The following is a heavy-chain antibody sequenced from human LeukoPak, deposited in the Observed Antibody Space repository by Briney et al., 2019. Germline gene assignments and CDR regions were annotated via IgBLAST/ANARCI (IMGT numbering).Heavy chain of an antibody. J-gene: IGHJ5*02. D-gene: IGHD4-17*01. CDR3: TKDPNGDYVGAFAP. CDR1: GFTFSAFA. Sequence: GGSLRLSCAASGFTFSAFAMTWVRQAPGKGLEWVSSITGNHHSRYNTDSVQGRFTISRDNSKSTLYLQMNSLRADDTAIYYCTKDPNGDYVGAFAPWGQGTLVTVSS. V-gene: IGHV3-23*01. CDR2: ITGNHHSR.